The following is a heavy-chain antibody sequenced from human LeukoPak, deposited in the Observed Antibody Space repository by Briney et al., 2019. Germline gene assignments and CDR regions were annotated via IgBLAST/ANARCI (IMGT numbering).Heavy chain of an antibody. V-gene: IGHV4-31*03. CDR2: IYYSGST. D-gene: IGHD4-23*01. J-gene: IGHJ4*02. CDR3: ARVVTTVVSYFDY. CDR1: GGSISSGSYY. Sequence: SQTLSLTCTVSGGSISSGSYYWSWIRQHPGKGLEWIGYIYYSGSTYYNPSLKSRVTLSIDTPKNQFSLKLSSVTAADTAVYYCARVVTTVVSYFDYWGQGTLVTVSS.